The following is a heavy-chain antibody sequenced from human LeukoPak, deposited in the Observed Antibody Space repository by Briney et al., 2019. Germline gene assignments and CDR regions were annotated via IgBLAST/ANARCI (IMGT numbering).Heavy chain of an antibody. D-gene: IGHD1-26*01. Sequence: PSETLSLTCTVSGGSISSYYWSWTRQPPGKGLEWIGYIYYGGSTNYNPSLKSRVTISVDTSKNQFSLKLSSVTAADTAVYYCARIIVGATRNHYMDVWGKGTTVTVSS. V-gene: IGHV4-59*08. CDR2: IYYGGST. CDR3: ARIIVGATRNHYMDV. J-gene: IGHJ6*03. CDR1: GGSISSYY.